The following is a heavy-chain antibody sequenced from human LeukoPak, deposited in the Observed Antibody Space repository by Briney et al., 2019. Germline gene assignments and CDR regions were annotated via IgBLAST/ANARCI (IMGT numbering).Heavy chain of an antibody. Sequence: GGSLRLPCAASGFTFSTYTMNWVRQAPGKGLEWVSSISSSSSYIYYADSVKGRFTISRDNAKNSLYLQMNSLRAEDTAVYYCARGGLGSSSCPDYWGQGTLVIVSS. CDR2: ISSSSSYI. CDR1: GFTFSTYT. D-gene: IGHD6-13*01. V-gene: IGHV3-21*01. J-gene: IGHJ4*02. CDR3: ARGGLGSSSCPDY.